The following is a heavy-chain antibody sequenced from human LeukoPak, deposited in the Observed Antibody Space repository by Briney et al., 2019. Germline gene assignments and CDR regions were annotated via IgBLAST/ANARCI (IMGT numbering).Heavy chain of an antibody. D-gene: IGHD2-15*01. V-gene: IGHV1-69*13. CDR2: IIPIFGTA. CDR3: ARDPEYYCSGGSCYSY. CDR1: GGTFSIYA. Sequence: SVKVSCKASGGTFSIYAISWVRQAPGQGLEWMGGIIPIFGTANYAQKFQGRVTITADESTSTAYMELSSRRSEDTAVYYCARDPEYYCSGGSCYSYWGQGTLVTVSS. J-gene: IGHJ4*02.